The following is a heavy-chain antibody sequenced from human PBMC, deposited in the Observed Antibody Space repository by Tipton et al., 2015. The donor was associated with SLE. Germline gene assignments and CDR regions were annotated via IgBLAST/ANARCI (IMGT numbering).Heavy chain of an antibody. CDR1: GFTFSSYA. CDR3: ARAGVRGATLDY. V-gene: IGHV3-30-3*01. J-gene: IGHJ4*02. D-gene: IGHD3-10*01. CDR2: ISYDGSNK. Sequence: SLRLSCAASGFTFSSYAMHWVRQAPGKGLEWVAVISYDGSNKYYADSVKGRFTISRDNAKNSLYLQMNSLRAEDTAVYYCARAGVRGATLDYWGQGTLVTVSS.